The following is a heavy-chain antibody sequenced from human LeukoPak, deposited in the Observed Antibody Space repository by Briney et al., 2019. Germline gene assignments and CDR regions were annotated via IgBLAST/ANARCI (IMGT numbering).Heavy chain of an antibody. J-gene: IGHJ4*02. CDR2: ISGSGGST. CDR3: ARGGFVMTTADFDY. CDR1: GFTFSSYA. V-gene: IGHV3-23*01. Sequence: PGGSLRLSCAASGFTFSSYAMSWVRQAPGKGLEWVSAISGSGGSTYYADSVKGRFTISRDNSKNTLYLQMNSLRAEDTAVYYCARGGFVMTTADFDYWGQGTLVTVSS. D-gene: IGHD4-17*01.